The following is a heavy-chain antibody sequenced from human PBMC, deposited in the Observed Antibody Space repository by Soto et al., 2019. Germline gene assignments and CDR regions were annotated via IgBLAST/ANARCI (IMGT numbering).Heavy chain of an antibody. V-gene: IGHV3-30*18. CDR2: ISYDGSTR. D-gene: IGHD6-19*01. J-gene: IGHJ4*02. Sequence: QVQLVESGGGVVQPGRSLRLSCAASGFTFSTYAMHWVRQAPGKGLEWVAVISYDGSTRYYIDSVRGRFIISKDNSKNTLYLQMNSLTAEDTAVYYCAKVAISGGWSYPCDYWGQGSLVTVSS. CDR1: GFTFSTYA. CDR3: AKVAISGGWSYPCDY.